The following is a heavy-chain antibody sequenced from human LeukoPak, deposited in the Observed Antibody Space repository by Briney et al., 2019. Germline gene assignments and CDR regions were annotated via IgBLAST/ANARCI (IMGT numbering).Heavy chain of an antibody. Sequence: ASVKVSCKASGYTFSGYGISWVRQAPGQGLEWMGWISAYNGNTNYAQMVQGRVTMTTDTSTSTAYMEVRSLRSEDTAVYYCASWGGGDYVWGSYRSYFDYWGQGTLVTVSS. CDR1: GYTFSGYG. J-gene: IGHJ4*02. D-gene: IGHD3-16*02. CDR2: ISAYNGNT. CDR3: ASWGGGDYVWGSYRSYFDY. V-gene: IGHV1-18*01.